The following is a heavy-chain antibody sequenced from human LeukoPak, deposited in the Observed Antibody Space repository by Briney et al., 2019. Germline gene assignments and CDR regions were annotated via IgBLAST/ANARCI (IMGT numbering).Heavy chain of an antibody. J-gene: IGHJ4*02. CDR3: AKDHRSRYFDY. CDR1: GFTFSSYG. Sequence: GGSLRLSCAASGFTFSSYGMHWVRQAPGKGLEWVAVISYDGSNKYYADSVKGRFTISRDNSKNTLYLQMNSLRAEDTAVYHCAKDHRSRYFDYWGQGTLVTVSS. V-gene: IGHV3-30*18. CDR2: ISYDGSNK.